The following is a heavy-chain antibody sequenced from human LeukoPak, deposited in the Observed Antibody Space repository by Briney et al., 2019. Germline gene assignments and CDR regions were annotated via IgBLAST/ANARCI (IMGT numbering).Heavy chain of an antibody. CDR3: ARDFTHYGSGSYYAYFDY. D-gene: IGHD3-10*01. J-gene: IGHJ4*02. Sequence: SVKVSCKASGGTFSSYAISWVRQAPGQGLEWMGGIIPIFGTANYAQKYQGRVTITADESTSTAYMELSSLRSEDTAVYYCARDFTHYGSGSYYAYFDYWGQGTLVTVSS. CDR1: GGTFSSYA. CDR2: IIPIFGTA. V-gene: IGHV1-69*13.